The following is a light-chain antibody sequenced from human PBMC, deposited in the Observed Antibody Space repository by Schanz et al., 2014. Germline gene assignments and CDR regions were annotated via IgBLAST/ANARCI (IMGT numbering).Light chain of an antibody. CDR1: QIVSND. V-gene: IGKV3-20*01. Sequence: EVVLTQSPATLSLSPGERATLSCRASQIVSNDFAWYQQKPGQAPRLLIYGASSRATGIPDRFSGSGSGTDFTLTISRLEPEDFAVYYCQQYGSSPTFGQGTKVEIK. CDR2: GAS. CDR3: QQYGSSPT. J-gene: IGKJ1*01.